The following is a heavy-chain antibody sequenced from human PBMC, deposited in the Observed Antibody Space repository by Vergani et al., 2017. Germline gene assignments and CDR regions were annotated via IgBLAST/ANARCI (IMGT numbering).Heavy chain of an antibody. D-gene: IGHD1-1*01. Sequence: EVELVQSGPEMRKPGESLKISCKGSEYSFGNYWIGWVRQMPGEGLEWMGIIYPADSDTRYSPSFQGQVTISADKSISTAFLQWDRLKASDTALYYCARHTTYTDSWGQGTLVTVSS. CDR2: IYPADSDT. V-gene: IGHV5-51*01. CDR3: ARHTTYTDS. CDR1: EYSFGNYW. J-gene: IGHJ4*02.